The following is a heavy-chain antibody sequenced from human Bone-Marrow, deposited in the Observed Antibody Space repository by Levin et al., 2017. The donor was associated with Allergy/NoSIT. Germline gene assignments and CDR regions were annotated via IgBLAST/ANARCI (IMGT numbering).Heavy chain of an antibody. CDR2: INPNSGGR. J-gene: IGHJ3*01. CDR1: GYSFIGYY. Sequence: TGESLKISCKASGYSFIGYYIHWVRQAPGQGLECMGWINPNSGGRNLAQKFQGRVTMTRDTSIDTAYMELSGLRSDDTAVYFCARVLIPTRSPGGTAFDLWGQGTTVIVSS. CDR3: ARVLIPTRSPGGTAFDL. D-gene: IGHD2-15*01. V-gene: IGHV1-2*02.